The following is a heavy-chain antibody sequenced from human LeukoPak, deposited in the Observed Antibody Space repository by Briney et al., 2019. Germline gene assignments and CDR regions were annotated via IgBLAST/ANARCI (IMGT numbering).Heavy chain of an antibody. V-gene: IGHV1-69*13. CDR1: GGTFSSYA. CDR2: IIPIFGTA. CDR3: AREYPRDAFDI. D-gene: IGHD2-2*01. J-gene: IGHJ3*02. Sequence: VASVKVSCKASGGTFSSYAISWVRQAPAQGLEWMGGIIPIFGTANYAQTFQGRVTITADESTSTAYMELSSLRSEDTAVYYCAREYPRDAFDIWGQGTMVTVSS.